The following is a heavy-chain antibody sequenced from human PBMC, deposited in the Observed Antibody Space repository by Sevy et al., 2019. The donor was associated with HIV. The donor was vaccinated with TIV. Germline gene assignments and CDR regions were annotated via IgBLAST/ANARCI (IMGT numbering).Heavy chain of an antibody. V-gene: IGHV4-4*02. D-gene: IGHD2-2*03. J-gene: IGHJ4*02. CDR3: ARGGGGYCSSTSCHVDY. CDR1: GGSISSSNW. Sequence: SETLSLTCTVSGGSISSSNWWNWVRQPPGKGLESIGEIYHSGSTNRNPSLKGRVTISLDKSKNQFSLKLSSVTAADTAVYYCARGGGGYCSSTSCHVDYWGQGTLVTVSS. CDR2: IYHSGST.